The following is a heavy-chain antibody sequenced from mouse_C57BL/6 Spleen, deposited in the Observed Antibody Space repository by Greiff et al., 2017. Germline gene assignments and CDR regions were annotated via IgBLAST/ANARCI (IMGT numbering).Heavy chain of an antibody. J-gene: IGHJ4*01. CDR3: ARGRSAGLDYYAMDY. CDR1: GYTFTSYG. D-gene: IGHD3-2*02. V-gene: IGHV1-81*01. CDR2: IYPRSGNT. Sequence: VQLQQSGAELARPGASVKLSCKASGYTFTSYGISWVKQRTGQGLEWIGEIYPRSGNTYYNEKFTGKATLTADTSSRTSYMVIRSRTSEDSAVYFGARGRSAGLDYYAMDYWGQGTSVTVSA.